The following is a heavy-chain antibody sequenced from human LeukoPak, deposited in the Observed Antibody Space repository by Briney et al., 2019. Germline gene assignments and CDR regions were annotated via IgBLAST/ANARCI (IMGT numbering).Heavy chain of an antibody. CDR1: GVTFEDYA. CDR2: ISWNSGSI. J-gene: IGHJ3*02. V-gene: IGHV3-9*03. D-gene: IGHD6-13*01. Sequence: GGSLRLSCAASGVTFEDYAMHWVRQAPGKGLEWVSGISWNSGSIGYADSVKGRFTISRDNAKNSLYLQMNSLRAEDMALYYCAKSYSSTWYGAFDIWGQGTMVTVSS. CDR3: AKSYSSTWYGAFDI.